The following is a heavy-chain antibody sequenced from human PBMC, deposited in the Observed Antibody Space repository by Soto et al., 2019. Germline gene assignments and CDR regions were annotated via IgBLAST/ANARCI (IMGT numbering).Heavy chain of an antibody. D-gene: IGHD1-26*01. Sequence: QVQLVQSGAEVKKPGSSVKVSCKASGGTFSSYAISWVRQAPGQGLEWIGGIIPIFGTANYAQKFQGRVTITAGASTSTAYMELSSLRPEDTAVYSCARGLRRRGSYYHFDYWGQGTLVTVSS. J-gene: IGHJ4*02. CDR1: GGTFSSYA. CDR3: ARGLRRRGSYYHFDY. V-gene: IGHV1-69*01. CDR2: IIPIFGTA.